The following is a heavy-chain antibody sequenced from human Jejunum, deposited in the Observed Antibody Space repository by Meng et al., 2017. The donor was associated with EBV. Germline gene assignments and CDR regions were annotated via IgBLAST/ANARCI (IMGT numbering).Heavy chain of an antibody. CDR1: GGSIRSSGYY. V-gene: IGHV4-39*07. D-gene: IGHD2-2*01. Sequence: LQLQESGPGLVKPSETLSLTCTVSGGSIRSSGYYWGWIRQPPGKGLQWIGSIYDSGTTYYNPSLRSRVTISVDTSKNQFSLKLNSVTAADTAVYYCARAGYCSSTTCPRWFDPWGQGTLVTVSS. CDR3: ARAGYCSSTTCPRWFDP. CDR2: IYDSGTT. J-gene: IGHJ5*02.